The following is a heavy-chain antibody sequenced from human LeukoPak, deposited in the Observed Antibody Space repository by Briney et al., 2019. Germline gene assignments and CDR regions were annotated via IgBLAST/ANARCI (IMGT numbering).Heavy chain of an antibody. CDR2: ISYDGSNK. CDR1: GFTFSSYG. D-gene: IGHD3-16*01. V-gene: IGHV3-30*18. CDR3: AKGRYYFDY. Sequence: GGSLRLSCAASGFTFSSYGMHWVRQAPGKGLEWVAVISYDGSNKYYADSVKGRFTISRDNSKNTLYLQMNSLRAEDTAVYYCAKGRYYFDYWGQGTLVTVSS. J-gene: IGHJ4*02.